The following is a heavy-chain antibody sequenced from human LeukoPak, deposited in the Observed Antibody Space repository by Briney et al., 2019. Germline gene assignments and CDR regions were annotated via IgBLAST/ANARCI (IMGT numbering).Heavy chain of an antibody. CDR1: GFTFTSYW. CDR3: ARGVYYYDTSGYSHFDY. Sequence: GGSLRLSCEASGFTFTSYWMTWVRQAPGKGLEYVANIKQDGSEKYYVDSVKGRFTISRDNAKNSLSLQMNSLRAEDTAVYYCARGVYYYDTSGYSHFDYWGQGTLVTVSS. D-gene: IGHD3-22*01. V-gene: IGHV3-7*01. J-gene: IGHJ4*02. CDR2: IKQDGSEK.